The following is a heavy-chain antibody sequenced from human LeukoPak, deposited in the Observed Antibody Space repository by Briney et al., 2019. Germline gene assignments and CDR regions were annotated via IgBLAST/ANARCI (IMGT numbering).Heavy chain of an antibody. J-gene: IGHJ4*02. CDR3: AREQWLASFDY. CDR2: IYTSGST. Sequence: SETPSLTCTVSGGSISSGSYYWSWIRQPAGKGLEWIGRIYTSGSTNYNPSLKSRVTISVDTSKNQFSLKLSSVTAADTAVYYCAREQWLASFDYWGQGTLVTVSS. V-gene: IGHV4-61*02. D-gene: IGHD6-19*01. CDR1: GGSISSGSYY.